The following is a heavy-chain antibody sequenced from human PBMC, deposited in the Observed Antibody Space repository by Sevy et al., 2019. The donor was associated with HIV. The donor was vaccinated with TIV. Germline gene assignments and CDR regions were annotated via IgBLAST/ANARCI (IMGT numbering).Heavy chain of an antibody. CDR3: AKDPDYDFWSDDQRNWFDP. D-gene: IGHD3-3*01. CDR2: IDWNGSST. J-gene: IGHJ5*02. V-gene: IGHV3-9*01. Sequence: GGSLRLSCAASGFNFDDYAMHWVRQAPGKGLEWVSGIDWNGSSTGYADSVKGRFTISRDNAKNSLYLQMNSLRTEDTAFYYGAKDPDYDFWSDDQRNWFDPWGQGTLVTVSS. CDR1: GFNFDDYA.